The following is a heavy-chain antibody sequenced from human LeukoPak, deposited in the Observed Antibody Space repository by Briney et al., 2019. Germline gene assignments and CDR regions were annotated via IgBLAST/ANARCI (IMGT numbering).Heavy chain of an antibody. Sequence: TETLSLTCTVSGGSISSSSYYWSWIRQPPGKGLEWIGYIYYSGSTNYNPSLKSRVTISVDTSKNQFSLKLSSVTAADTAFYYCAKGSAQYYFDSWGQGTLVTVSS. CDR2: IYYSGST. CDR1: GGSISSSSYY. J-gene: IGHJ4*02. D-gene: IGHD3-10*01. CDR3: AKGSAQYYFDS. V-gene: IGHV4-61*01.